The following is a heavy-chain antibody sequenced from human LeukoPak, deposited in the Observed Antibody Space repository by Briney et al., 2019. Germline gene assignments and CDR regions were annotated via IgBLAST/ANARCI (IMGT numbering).Heavy chain of an antibody. CDR1: GFTFSSYG. CDR3: ARYSSSWRDSSYYYMDV. J-gene: IGHJ6*03. V-gene: IGHV3-30*02. CDR2: IRYDGSNK. D-gene: IGHD6-13*01. Sequence: GGSLRLSCAASGFTFSSYGMHWVRQAPGKVLEWVAFIRYDGSNKYYADSVKGRFTISRDNSKNTLYLQMNSLRAEDTAVYYCARYSSSWRDSSYYYMDVWGKGTTVTISS.